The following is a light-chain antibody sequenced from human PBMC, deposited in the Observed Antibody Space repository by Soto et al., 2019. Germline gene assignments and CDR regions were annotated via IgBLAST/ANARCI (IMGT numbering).Light chain of an antibody. Sequence: SYELTQPPSVSVSPGQTATMTCSGDRLGAKYVCWYQQKPGQSPLLVIYDDAKRPSGIPERFSGSNSGNTATLTIGGTQAVDEADYYCQAWDNSVIFGGGTKLTVL. CDR1: RLGAKY. V-gene: IGLV3-1*01. CDR3: QAWDNSVI. CDR2: DDA. J-gene: IGLJ2*01.